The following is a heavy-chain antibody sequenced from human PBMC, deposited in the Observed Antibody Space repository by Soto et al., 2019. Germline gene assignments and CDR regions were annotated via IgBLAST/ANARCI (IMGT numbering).Heavy chain of an antibody. Sequence: SVKVSCKASGGTFSSYAISWVRQAPGQGLEWMGGIIPIFGTANYAQKFQGRVTITADESTSTAYMELSSLRSEDTAVYYCARDRCSSTRCYTGYYYGMDVWGQGTTVTVSS. D-gene: IGHD2-2*02. CDR3: ARDRCSSTRCYTGYYYGMDV. J-gene: IGHJ6*02. CDR2: IIPIFGTA. V-gene: IGHV1-69*13. CDR1: GGTFSSYA.